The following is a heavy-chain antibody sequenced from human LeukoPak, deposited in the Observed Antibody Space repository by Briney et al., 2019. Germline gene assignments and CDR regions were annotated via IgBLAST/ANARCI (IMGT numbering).Heavy chain of an antibody. J-gene: IGHJ4*02. CDR3: ARDAHQSGSYNFDY. CDR2: ISGYNGNT. CDR1: GYTFTTYG. V-gene: IGHV1-18*01. D-gene: IGHD1-26*01. Sequence: ASVKVSCKASGYTFTTYGISWVRQAPGQGLEWMGWISGYNGNTNNAQKVQGRVTMTTDTSTSTAYMELRSLGSDDTAVYYCARDAHQSGSYNFDYWGQGTPVTVSS.